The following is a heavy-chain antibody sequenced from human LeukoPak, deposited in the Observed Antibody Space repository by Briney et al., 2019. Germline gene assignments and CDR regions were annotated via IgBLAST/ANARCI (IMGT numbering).Heavy chain of an antibody. J-gene: IGHJ4*02. CDR1: GFTLSDYY. CDR2: VSNGGSSSI. CDR3: ARDKSNKGHDC. V-gene: IGHV3-11*01. Sequence: SGGSLRLSCAASGFTLSDYYMTWIRQAPGKGLEWVSYVSNGGSSSILYADSVKDRSTVFRDYAKNPLYLQMNSLRADDTGVYYCARDKSNKGHDCWGQGTLVTVSS.